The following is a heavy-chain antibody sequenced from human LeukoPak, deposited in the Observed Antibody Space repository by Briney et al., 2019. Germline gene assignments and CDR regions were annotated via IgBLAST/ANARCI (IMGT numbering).Heavy chain of an antibody. D-gene: IGHD2-2*01. Sequence: GGSLRLSCAASGFTFSSYAMSWVRQAPGKGLEWVSAISGSGGSTYYADSVKGRFTVSRDNSKNTLYLQMNSLRAEDTAVYYCARVGEYQLLWGYFDCWGQGTLVTVSS. J-gene: IGHJ4*02. CDR1: GFTFSSYA. CDR2: ISGSGGST. CDR3: ARVGEYQLLWGYFDC. V-gene: IGHV3-23*01.